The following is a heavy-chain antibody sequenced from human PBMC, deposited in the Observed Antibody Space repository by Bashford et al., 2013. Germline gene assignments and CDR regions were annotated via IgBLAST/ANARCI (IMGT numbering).Heavy chain of an antibody. J-gene: IGHJ6*02. D-gene: IGHD3-10*01. CDR3: ARHSPTTSGGSGSYYNVIRKYYGMDV. CDR2: IYPGDSDT. Sequence: GESLKISCKGSGYSFTSYWIAWVRQMPGKGLEWMGSIYPGDSDTRYSPSSVGQVTISADKSISTAYLQWSSLKASDTAMYYCARHSPTTSGGSGSYYNVIRKYYGMDVWGQGTTVTVSS. CDR1: GYSFTSYW. V-gene: IGHV5-51*01.